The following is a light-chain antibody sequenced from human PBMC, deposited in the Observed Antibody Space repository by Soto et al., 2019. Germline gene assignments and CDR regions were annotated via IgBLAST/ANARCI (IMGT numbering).Light chain of an antibody. Sequence: EIVLTQSPATLSLSPGERATLSCRASQSVSSYLAWYQQKPGQAPRLLIYDASNRATCIPARFSGSGSGTDFTLTISSLEPEDFAVYYFQQRRNWPPYTFGQGTKLEIK. CDR2: DAS. J-gene: IGKJ2*01. CDR3: QQRRNWPPYT. CDR1: QSVSSY. V-gene: IGKV3-11*01.